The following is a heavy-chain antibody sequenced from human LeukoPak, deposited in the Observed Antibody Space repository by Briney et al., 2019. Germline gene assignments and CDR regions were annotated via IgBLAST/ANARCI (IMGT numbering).Heavy chain of an antibody. V-gene: IGHV4-31*03. CDR2: IFYTGST. D-gene: IGHD2-21*01. Sequence: PSETLSLTCTVSGGSISSDGHYWSWIRQHPGKGLEWIGRIFYTGSTYYNPSLKTRVIISVDTSNNQFSLRLSSVSAADTAVYYCARDDSQIYGMDVWGQGTTVTVSS. CDR1: GGSISSDGHY. J-gene: IGHJ6*02. CDR3: ARDDSQIYGMDV.